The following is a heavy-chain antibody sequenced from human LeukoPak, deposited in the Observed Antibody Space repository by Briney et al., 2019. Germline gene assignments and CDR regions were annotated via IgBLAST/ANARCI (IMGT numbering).Heavy chain of an antibody. Sequence: TGGSLRLSCEASGFTFSIFPMHWVRQAPGKGLEWVALISSGSEKYYADSVKGRFTISRDNSKNMLYLQMNSLRADDTALYYCARDLELSAVYYFDSWGQGTLVIVSS. CDR2: ISSGSEK. CDR3: ARDLELSAVYYFDS. J-gene: IGHJ4*02. V-gene: IGHV3-30*04. D-gene: IGHD3-3*01. CDR1: GFTFSIFP.